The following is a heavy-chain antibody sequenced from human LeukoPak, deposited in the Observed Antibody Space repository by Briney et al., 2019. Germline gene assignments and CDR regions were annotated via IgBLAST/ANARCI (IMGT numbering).Heavy chain of an antibody. J-gene: IGHJ4*02. CDR1: GSTFSSYA. CDR2: ISYDGSNK. V-gene: IGHV3-30-3*01. Sequence: GGSVRLSCAASGSTFSSYAMHWVRQAPGKGLEGVAVISYDGSNKYYADSVKGRFTISRDNSKNTLYLQMNSLRAEDTAVYYCAKVHNDYGDLSWVVYWGQGTLVTVSS. CDR3: AKVHNDYGDLSWVVY. D-gene: IGHD4-17*01.